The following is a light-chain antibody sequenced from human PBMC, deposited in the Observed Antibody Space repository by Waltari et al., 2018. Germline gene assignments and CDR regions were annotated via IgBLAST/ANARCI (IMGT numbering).Light chain of an antibody. Sequence: DIVMTQSQDSLAVSLGEVATINFKSSQNVLYAFNNKNFLSWDQQKPGQPPRLLIYWASAREVGVPDRFRGSGSGADFSLTISSLQTDDAAVYYCQKYHSNPYTFGLGTKLEI. CDR3: QKYHSNPYT. V-gene: IGKV4-1*01. CDR1: QNVLYAFNNKNF. CDR2: WAS. J-gene: IGKJ2*01.